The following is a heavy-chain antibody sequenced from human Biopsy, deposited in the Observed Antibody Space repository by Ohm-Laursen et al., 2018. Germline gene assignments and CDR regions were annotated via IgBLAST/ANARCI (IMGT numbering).Heavy chain of an antibody. J-gene: IGHJ3*02. Sequence: EASVKVSCKASGYTFTTYGISWVRQAPGQGLEWMGWIRTDNGATDYAQNLQGRVTMTTDTSAATAYMELRSLRSGDTAIYFCARDPGYDFWSGSDPFDIWGQGTLVTVS. D-gene: IGHD3-3*01. CDR3: ARDPGYDFWSGSDPFDI. V-gene: IGHV1-18*04. CDR1: GYTFTTYG. CDR2: IRTDNGAT.